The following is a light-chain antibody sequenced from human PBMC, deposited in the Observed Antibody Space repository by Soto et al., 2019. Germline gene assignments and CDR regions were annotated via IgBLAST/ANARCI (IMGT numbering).Light chain of an antibody. CDR2: AAS. CDR1: QDITNY. V-gene: IGKV1-27*01. Sequence: DIQMTQSPSSLSASVGDRVTITCRASQDITNYLAWYQQKPGKVPKLLIYAASTLQSGVPSRFSGSGSGTDFTLTISSLQHEDVATYYCQKYYSAPLTFGGGTKVEIK. J-gene: IGKJ4*01. CDR3: QKYYSAPLT.